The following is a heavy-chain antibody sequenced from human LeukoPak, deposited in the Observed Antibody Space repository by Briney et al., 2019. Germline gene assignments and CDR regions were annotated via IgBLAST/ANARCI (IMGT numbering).Heavy chain of an antibody. CDR3: ARGKGYSSGWPLPDYYDGMDV. V-gene: IGHV4-34*01. J-gene: IGHJ6*02. D-gene: IGHD6-19*01. CDR1: GGSFSGYY. CDR2: IYHSGSP. Sequence: PSETLSLTCAVYGGSFSGYYWSWIRQPPGKGLEWIGEIYHSGSPSYNPSLKSRVIISVDTSKNQFSLKLSSVTAADTAVYYCARGKGYSSGWPLPDYYDGMDVWGQGTTVTVSS.